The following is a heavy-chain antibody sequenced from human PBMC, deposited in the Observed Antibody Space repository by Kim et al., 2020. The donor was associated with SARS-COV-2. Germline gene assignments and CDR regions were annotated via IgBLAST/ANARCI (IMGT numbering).Heavy chain of an antibody. J-gene: IGHJ4*02. V-gene: IGHV3-30*04. CDR1: GFTFSSYA. Sequence: GGSLRLSCAASGFTFSSYAMHWVRQAPGKGLEWVAVISYDGSNKYYADSVKGRFTISRDNSKNTLYLQMNSLRAEDTAVYYCARDNYYDSSGYLDYWGQG. CDR2: ISYDGSNK. CDR3: ARDNYYDSSGYLDY. D-gene: IGHD3-22*01.